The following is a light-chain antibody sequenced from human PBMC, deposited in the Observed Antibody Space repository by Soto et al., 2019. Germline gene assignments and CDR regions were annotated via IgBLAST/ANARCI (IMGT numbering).Light chain of an antibody. J-gene: IGKJ1*01. CDR1: QSISSW. CDR3: QQYNSYSRT. V-gene: IGKV1-5*03. CDR2: KAS. Sequence: DIQMTQSPSTLSASLGYRFRMTFRASQSISSWLAWYQQKPGKAPKLLIYKASSLESGVPSRFSGSGSGTEFTLTISSLQPDDFATYYCQQYNSYSRTFGQGTKVDIK.